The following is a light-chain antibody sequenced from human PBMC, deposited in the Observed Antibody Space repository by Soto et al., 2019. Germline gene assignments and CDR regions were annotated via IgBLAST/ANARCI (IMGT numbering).Light chain of an antibody. Sequence: QSVLTQPASMSGSPGQSISISCTGTSSDIGAHEYVSWYQQHPGKVPKVIIYEVTHRPSGVSNRFSASKSGNTASLTISALQPEDEADYFCSSYSSSDTLLVFGGGTQLTVL. V-gene: IGLV2-14*01. CDR1: SSDIGAHEY. CDR3: SSYSSSDTLLV. J-gene: IGLJ2*01. CDR2: EVT.